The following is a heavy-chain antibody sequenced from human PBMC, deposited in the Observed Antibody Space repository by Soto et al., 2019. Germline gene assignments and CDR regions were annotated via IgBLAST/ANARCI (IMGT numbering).Heavy chain of an antibody. CDR1: GYTFTSYA. D-gene: IGHD2-8*01. Sequence: GASVNVSFKASGYTFTSYAMHWVRQAPGQRLEWMGWINAGNGNTKYSQKFQGRVTITRDTSASTAYMELSSLRSEDTAVYYCARLGIVLMVYAMSDAFDIWGQGTMVTVSS. J-gene: IGHJ3*02. CDR3: ARLGIVLMVYAMSDAFDI. CDR2: INAGNGNT. V-gene: IGHV1-3*01.